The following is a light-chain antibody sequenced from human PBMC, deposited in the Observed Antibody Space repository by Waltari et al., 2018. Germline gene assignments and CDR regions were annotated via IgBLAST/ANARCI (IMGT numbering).Light chain of an antibody. CDR2: GTS. CDR3: QSYDSSLSGWV. CDR1: TSNIVAGYD. V-gene: IGLV1-40*01. J-gene: IGLJ2*01. Sequence: QSVLTQPPSVSGAPGQRVTISCTGSTSNIVAGYDVHWYQHLPGPAPKLLIYGTSNRPSGVPDRFSGSKSGTSASLAITGLQAEDEADYYCQSYDSSLSGWVFGGGTKLTVL.